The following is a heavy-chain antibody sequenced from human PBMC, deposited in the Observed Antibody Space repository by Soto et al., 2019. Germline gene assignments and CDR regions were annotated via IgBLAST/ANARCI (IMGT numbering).Heavy chain of an antibody. CDR1: GFTFSDHY. V-gene: IGHV3-72*01. J-gene: IGHJ4*02. CDR2: ARNRANGYTT. CDR3: PRREYCRSADCPFDY. D-gene: IGHD2-2*01. Sequence: GGSLRLSCAASGFTFSDHYMDWVRQAPGKGLEWVGCARNRANGYTTEYAASVKGRFTISRDDSKNSLYLQMNSLKTEDTAVYYCPRREYCRSADCPFDYGAQGTLVTVSS.